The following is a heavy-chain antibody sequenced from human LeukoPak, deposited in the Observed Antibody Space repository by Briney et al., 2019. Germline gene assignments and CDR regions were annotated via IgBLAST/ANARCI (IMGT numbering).Heavy chain of an antibody. CDR2: INQDGSEK. CDR1: GFTFSIYW. CDR3: ARVAVAGPTGWFDP. J-gene: IGHJ5*02. D-gene: IGHD6-19*01. Sequence: QSGGSLRLSCAASGFTFSIYWMSWVRQAPGKGLEWVANINQDGSEKYYVDSVKGRFTISRDNAKNSLYLQMNSLRAEDTAVYYCARVAVAGPTGWFDPWGQGTLVTVPS. V-gene: IGHV3-7*01.